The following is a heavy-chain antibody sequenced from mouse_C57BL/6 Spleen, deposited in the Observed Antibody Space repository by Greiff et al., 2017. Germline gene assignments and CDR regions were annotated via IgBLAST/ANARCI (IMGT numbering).Heavy chain of an antibody. CDR2: IYPGDGDT. CDR3: AREYGYGDYYAMDY. D-gene: IGHD2-2*01. J-gene: IGHJ4*01. V-gene: IGHV1-80*01. CDR1: GYAFSSYW. Sequence: QVQLQQSGAELVKPGASVKISCKASGYAFSSYWMNWVKQRPGKGLEWIGQIYPGDGDTNYNGKFKGKATLTADKSSSTASMQLSSLTSEDSAVYFCAREYGYGDYYAMDYWGQGTSVTVSS.